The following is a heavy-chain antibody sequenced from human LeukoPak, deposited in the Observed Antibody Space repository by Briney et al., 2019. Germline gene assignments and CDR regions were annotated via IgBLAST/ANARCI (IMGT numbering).Heavy chain of an antibody. V-gene: IGHV1-18*01. CDR2: ISAYNGNT. CDR1: GDTFTSYG. Sequence: ASVKVSCKASGDTFTSYGISWVRQAPGQGLEWMGWISAYNGNTNYAQKLQGRVTMTTDTSTSTAYMELRSLRSDDTAVYYCARDHSGSYSPFFDYWGQGTLVTVSS. D-gene: IGHD1-26*01. J-gene: IGHJ4*02. CDR3: ARDHSGSYSPFFDY.